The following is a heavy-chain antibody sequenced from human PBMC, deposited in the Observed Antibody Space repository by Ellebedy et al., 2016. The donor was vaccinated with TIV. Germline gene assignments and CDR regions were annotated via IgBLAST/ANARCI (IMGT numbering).Heavy chain of an antibody. J-gene: IGHJ5*02. D-gene: IGHD5-12*01. CDR1: EGTFSNFA. CDR2: IIPIFGTA. Sequence: SVKVSXKASEGTFSNFAISWVRQAPGQGLEWMGTIIPIFGTANYAQKFQGRVTITADESTSTAYMDLSSLRSEDTAVYYCARRNSGYDTAMEWFDPWGQGTLVTVSS. CDR3: ARRNSGYDTAMEWFDP. V-gene: IGHV1-69*13.